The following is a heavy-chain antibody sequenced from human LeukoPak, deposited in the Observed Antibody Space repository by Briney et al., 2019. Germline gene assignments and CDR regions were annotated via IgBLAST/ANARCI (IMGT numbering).Heavy chain of an antibody. Sequence: SETLSLTCTVSGGSISSYYWSWIRQPAGKGREWIARIYTSASTNYNPSLKSRVTMSVDTSMNQFSLKLSSVTAADTAVYYCARDWRVVAATDYYYYMDVWGKGTTVTVSS. J-gene: IGHJ6*03. CDR2: IYTSAST. CDR1: GGSISSYY. D-gene: IGHD2-15*01. CDR3: ARDWRVVAATDYYYYMDV. V-gene: IGHV4-4*07.